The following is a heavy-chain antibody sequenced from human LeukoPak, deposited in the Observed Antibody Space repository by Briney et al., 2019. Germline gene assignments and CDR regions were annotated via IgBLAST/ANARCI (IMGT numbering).Heavy chain of an antibody. D-gene: IGHD3-22*01. CDR3: ASGYYDSSGYYRDY. CDR2: ISSSGSTV. J-gene: IGHJ4*02. CDR1: GFTFSDYY. V-gene: IGHV3-11*01. Sequence: PGGSLRLSCAASGFTFSDYYMSWIRQAPGKGLEWVSYISSSGSTVYYADSVKGRFTISRDNAKNSLYLQMNSLRAEDTAVYYCASGYYDSSGYYRDYWGQGTLVTVSS.